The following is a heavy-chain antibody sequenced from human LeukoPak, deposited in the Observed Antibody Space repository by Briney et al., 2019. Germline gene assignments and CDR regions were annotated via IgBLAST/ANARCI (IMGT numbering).Heavy chain of an antibody. CDR2: ISGSGGST. V-gene: IGHV3-23*01. Sequence: GGSLRLSCAASGFTFSSYAMSWVRQAPGKGLEWVSAISGSGGSTYYADSVKGRFTISRDNSKNTLYLQMDSLRAEDTAVYYCAKGSNFWGVYFDYWGRGTLVTVSS. CDR3: AKGSNFWGVYFDY. J-gene: IGHJ4*02. D-gene: IGHD3-16*01. CDR1: GFTFSSYA.